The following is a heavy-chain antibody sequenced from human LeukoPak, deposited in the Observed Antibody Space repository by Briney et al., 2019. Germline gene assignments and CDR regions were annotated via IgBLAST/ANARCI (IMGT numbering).Heavy chain of an antibody. CDR3: AKDVLLWFGGIDAFDI. Sequence: GGTLRLSCAASGFTFSSYGMSWVRQAPGKGLEWVSAISGSGGSTYYADSVKGRFTISRDNSKNTLYLQMNSLRAEDTAVYYCAKDVLLWFGGIDAFDIWGQGTMVTVSS. CDR1: GFTFSSYG. D-gene: IGHD3-10*01. V-gene: IGHV3-23*01. CDR2: ISGSGGST. J-gene: IGHJ3*02.